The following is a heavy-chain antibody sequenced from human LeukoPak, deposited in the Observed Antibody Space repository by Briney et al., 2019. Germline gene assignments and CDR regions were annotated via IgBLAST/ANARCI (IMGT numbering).Heavy chain of an antibody. Sequence: ASVKVSCKASGYTFTGYYMHWVRQAPGQGLEWMGWINPNSGGTNYAPKFQGRVTMTRDTSISTAYMELSRLRSDDTAVYYCARSPTMTNDFDYWGQGTLVTVSS. D-gene: IGHD4-17*01. J-gene: IGHJ4*02. V-gene: IGHV1-2*02. CDR2: INPNSGGT. CDR1: GYTFTGYY. CDR3: ARSPTMTNDFDY.